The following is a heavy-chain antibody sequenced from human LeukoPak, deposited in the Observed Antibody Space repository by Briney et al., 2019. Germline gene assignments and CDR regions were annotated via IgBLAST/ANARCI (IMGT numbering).Heavy chain of an antibody. Sequence: ASVKVSCKASGYTFTGYYMHWVRQAPGQGLEWMGWINPNSGGTNYAQKFQGRVTMTRDTSISTAYMELSRPRSDDTAVYYCASTVRGYSYAFFDYWGQGTLVTVSS. V-gene: IGHV1-2*02. CDR3: ASTVRGYSYAFFDY. CDR2: INPNSGGT. D-gene: IGHD5-18*01. J-gene: IGHJ4*02. CDR1: GYTFTGYY.